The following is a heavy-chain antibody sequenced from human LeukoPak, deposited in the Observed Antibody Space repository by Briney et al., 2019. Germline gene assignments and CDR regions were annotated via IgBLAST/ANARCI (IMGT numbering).Heavy chain of an antibody. CDR1: GGSFSGYY. V-gene: IGHV4-34*01. CDR2: INHSGST. CDR3: AGSGFDRAFDI. D-gene: IGHD3-9*01. J-gene: IGHJ3*02. Sequence: SETLSLTCAVSGGSFSGYYWSWIRQPPGKGLEWIGEINHSGSTNYNPSLKSRVTISVDTSKNQFSLKLSSVTAADTAVYYCAGSGFDRAFDIWGQGTMVTVSS.